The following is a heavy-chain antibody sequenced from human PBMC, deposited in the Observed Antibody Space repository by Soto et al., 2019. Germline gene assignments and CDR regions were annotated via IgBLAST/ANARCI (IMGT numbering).Heavy chain of an antibody. V-gene: IGHV3-23*01. J-gene: IGHJ4*02. CDR1: GFTFRIYA. CDR3: XXXXXXXDGRLALDF. Sequence: EVQLLESGGGLVQPGGSLRLSCAASGFTFRIYALSWVRQAPGKGLEWISDVSGDGIWIKYAASVQGRFTISRDNSKNTLYLXXXXXXXXXXXXXXXXXXXXXXDGRLALDFWGQGTLVTVSS. CDR2: VSGDGIWI.